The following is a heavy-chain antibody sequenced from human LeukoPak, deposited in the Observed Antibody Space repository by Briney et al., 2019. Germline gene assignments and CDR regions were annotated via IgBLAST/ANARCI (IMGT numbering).Heavy chain of an antibody. CDR2: IIPIFGTA. V-gene: IGHV1-69*05. CDR1: GGTFSSYA. Sequence: SVKVSCKASGGTFSSYAISWVRQAPGQGLEWMGRIIPIFGTANYAQKFQGRVTITTDESTSTASMELSSLRFEDTAVYYCASSSYYDFWSASYFDYWGQGTLVTVSS. D-gene: IGHD3-3*01. CDR3: ASSSYYDFWSASYFDY. J-gene: IGHJ4*02.